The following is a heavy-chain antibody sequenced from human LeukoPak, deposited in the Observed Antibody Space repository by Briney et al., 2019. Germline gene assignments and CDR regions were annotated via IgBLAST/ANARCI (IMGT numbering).Heavy chain of an antibody. CDR2: IYSGGST. CDR3: ARASREDTAMVDY. J-gene: IGHJ4*02. D-gene: IGHD5-18*01. V-gene: IGHV3-53*01. Sequence: GGSLRLSCAASGITVSSNYMSWVRQAPGKGLEWVSVIYSGGSTYYADSVKGRFTISRDNSKNTLYLQMNSLRAEDTAVYYCARASREDTAMVDYWGQGTLVTVSS. CDR1: GITVSSNY.